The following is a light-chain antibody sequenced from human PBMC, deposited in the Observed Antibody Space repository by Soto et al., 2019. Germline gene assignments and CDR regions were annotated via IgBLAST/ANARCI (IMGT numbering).Light chain of an antibody. CDR1: SSDVGGYNF. CDR2: DVN. V-gene: IGLV2-14*03. CDR3: CSYTSSSPHV. J-gene: IGLJ1*01. Sequence: QSALTQPASVSGSPGQSITISCTGTSSDVGGYNFVSWYQQHPGKVPKLMIFDVNRRPSRVSDRFSGSKSGNTASLTISGLQAEDEGDYYCCSYTSSSPHVFGSGTKLTVL.